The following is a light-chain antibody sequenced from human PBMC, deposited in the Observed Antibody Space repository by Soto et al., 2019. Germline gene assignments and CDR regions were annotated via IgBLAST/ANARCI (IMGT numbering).Light chain of an antibody. CDR3: QQSNNWPPIT. Sequence: EIEMTQSPATLSLAPGERVTLSCRASQSVDNYLDWYQQKPGQAPRLLIYESSNRATGIPARFSGSGSGTEFTLTISSLQSEDFAVYFCQQSNNWPPITFGQGTRLEIK. CDR1: QSVDNY. CDR2: ESS. J-gene: IGKJ5*01. V-gene: IGKV3D-15*01.